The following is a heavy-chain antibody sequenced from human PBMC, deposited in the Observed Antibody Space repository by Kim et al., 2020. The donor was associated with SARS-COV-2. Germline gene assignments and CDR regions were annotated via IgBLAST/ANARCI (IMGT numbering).Heavy chain of an antibody. CDR1: GGSISSGGYY. V-gene: IGHV4-31*03. CDR3: ARNGDGWLQYLD. J-gene: IGHJ4*02. Sequence: SETLSLTCTVSGGSISSGGYYWSWIRQHPGKGLEWIGYIYYSGSTYYNPSLKSRVTISVDTSKNQFSLKLSSVTAADTAVYYCARNGDGWLQYLDWGQGTLVTVSS. D-gene: IGHD5-12*01. CDR2: IYYSGST.